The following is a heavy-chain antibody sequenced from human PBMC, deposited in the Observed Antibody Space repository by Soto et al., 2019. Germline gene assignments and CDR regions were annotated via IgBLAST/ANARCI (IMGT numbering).Heavy chain of an antibody. CDR2: VLPIFGTA. Sequence: ASVKVSCKASGGTFSSYAISWVRQAPGQGLDWLGGVLPIFGTANYAQKFQGRVTITADESTSTAYMELSSLRSEDTAVYYCARDVTLTYYYDSSGYSGASLVAFDIWGQGTMVTVSS. CDR3: ARDVTLTYYYDSSGYSGASLVAFDI. D-gene: IGHD3-22*01. V-gene: IGHV1-69*13. J-gene: IGHJ3*02. CDR1: GGTFSSYA.